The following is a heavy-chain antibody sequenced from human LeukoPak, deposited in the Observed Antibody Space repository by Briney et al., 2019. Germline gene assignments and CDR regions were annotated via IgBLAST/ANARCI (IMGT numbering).Heavy chain of an antibody. D-gene: IGHD3-16*02. CDR1: GFTVSSNY. Sequence: GGSLRLSCAASGFTVSSNYMSWVRQAPGKGLEWVSVIYSGGSTYNADSVKGRFTISRDNSKNTLYLQMNSLRAEDTAVYYCARSGLSLFRFDYWGQGTLVTVSS. CDR2: IYSGGST. J-gene: IGHJ4*02. CDR3: ARSGLSLFRFDY. V-gene: IGHV3-66*01.